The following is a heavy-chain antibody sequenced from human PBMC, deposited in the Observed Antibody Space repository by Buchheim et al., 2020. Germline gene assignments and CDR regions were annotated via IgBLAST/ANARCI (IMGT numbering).Heavy chain of an antibody. CDR2: IYYSGSS. J-gene: IGHJ4*02. CDR3: ARCGVGGSCYEDY. CDR1: GGSISSGGYY. D-gene: IGHD2-15*01. V-gene: IGHV4-31*03. Sequence: QVQLQQWGAGLLKPSQTLSLTCTVSGGSISSGGYYWSWIRQHPGKGLEWIGYIYYSGSSYYNPSLKSRVTISVDTSKNQFSLKLSSVTAADTAVYYCARCGVGGSCYEDYWGQGTL.